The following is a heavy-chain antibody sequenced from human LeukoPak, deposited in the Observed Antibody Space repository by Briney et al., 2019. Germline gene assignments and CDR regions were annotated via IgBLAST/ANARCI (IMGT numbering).Heavy chain of an antibody. CDR1: GFTVSTNY. CDR3: ARDVRKQGLWS. V-gene: IGHV3-66*01. J-gene: IGHJ4*02. CDR2: IYSGDRT. D-gene: IGHD3-10*01. Sequence: PGGSLRLSCAASGFTVSTNYMSWVRQAPGKGLEWVSIIYSGDRTDYADSLKGRFTISRDTSENTLYLQMSSLRAEDTAVYYCARDVRKQGLWSWGQGTLVTVSS.